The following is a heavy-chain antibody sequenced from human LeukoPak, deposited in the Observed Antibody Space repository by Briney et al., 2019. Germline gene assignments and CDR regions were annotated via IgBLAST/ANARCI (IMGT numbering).Heavy chain of an antibody. CDR1: GYTFTGYY. CDR3: ARSSDYEYYYYYMDV. V-gene: IGHV1-69*06. D-gene: IGHD4-17*01. CDR2: IIPFFGTA. Sequence: SVKVSCKASGYTFTGYYMHWVRQAPGQGLEWMGGIIPFFGTANYAQKFQGRVTITADKSTSTAYMELSSLRSEDTAVYYCARSSDYEYYYYYMDVWGKGTTVTVSS. J-gene: IGHJ6*03.